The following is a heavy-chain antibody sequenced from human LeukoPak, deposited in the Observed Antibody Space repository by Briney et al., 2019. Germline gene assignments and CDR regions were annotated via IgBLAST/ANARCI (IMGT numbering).Heavy chain of an antibody. CDR3: ARHRWFGELLSYNWFDP. J-gene: IGHJ5*02. CDR2: IYYSGST. V-gene: IGHV4-39*01. CDR1: GGSISSSRYY. D-gene: IGHD3-10*01. Sequence: PSETLSLTCTVSGGSISSSRYYWGWIRQPPGKGLEWIGSIYYSGSTYYNPSLKSRVTISVDTSKNQFSLKLSSVTAADTAVYYCARHRWFGELLSYNWFDPWGQGTLVTVSS.